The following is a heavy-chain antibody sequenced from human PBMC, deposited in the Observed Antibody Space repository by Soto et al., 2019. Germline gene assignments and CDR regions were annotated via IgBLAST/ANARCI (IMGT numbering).Heavy chain of an antibody. Sequence: KTSETLSLTCNMSGDSYSISTYSWSWIRQPPGKALQWIGFIYQSGVTSYNPSLASRVSIPLDRSNNQCSLKLKSVTAADTAVYFCAGMPYTSGLRFDPWGPGTLVTVSS. D-gene: IGHD6-19*01. CDR2: IYQSGVT. CDR3: AGMPYTSGLRFDP. V-gene: IGHV4-30-2*01. J-gene: IGHJ5*02. CDR1: GDSYSISTYS.